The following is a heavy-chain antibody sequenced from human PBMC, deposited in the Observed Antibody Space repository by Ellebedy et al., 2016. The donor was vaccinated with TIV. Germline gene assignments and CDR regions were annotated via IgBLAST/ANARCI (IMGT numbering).Heavy chain of an antibody. D-gene: IGHD5-18*01. CDR2: ISTDGSST. CDR3: ARVLADSGLWLHFDY. J-gene: IGHJ4*02. Sequence: GGSLRLSCAASGFTFTAYWMTWVRQAPGKGPEWVSRISTDGSSTTYADSVKGRFTISRDNSKNTLYLQVNNLRDEDTAVYYCARVLADSGLWLHFDYWGQGTLVTVSS. V-gene: IGHV3-74*01. CDR1: GFTFTAYW.